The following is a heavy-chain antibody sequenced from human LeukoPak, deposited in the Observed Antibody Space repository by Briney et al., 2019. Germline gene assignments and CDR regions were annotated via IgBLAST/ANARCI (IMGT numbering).Heavy chain of an antibody. D-gene: IGHD3-22*01. CDR1: GDSISPYY. J-gene: IGHJ4*02. CDR2: IYYSGST. Sequence: SETLSLTCTVSGDSISPYYWSWIRQPPGKGLEWIGYIYYSGSTNYNPSLKSRVTISLDTSKNQFSLKLSSVTAADTAVYYCARSTWLLDKWGQGTLVTVSS. V-gene: IGHV4-59*01. CDR3: ARSTWLLDK.